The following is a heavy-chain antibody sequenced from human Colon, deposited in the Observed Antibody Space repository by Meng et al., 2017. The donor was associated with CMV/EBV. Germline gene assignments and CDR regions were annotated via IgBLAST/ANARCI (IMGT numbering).Heavy chain of an antibody. Sequence: EGQVGGFGGGLVKPWESLRVSCVGSGLNFNDAWMSWVRQAPGKGLEWIGRIKSKGSGGTTDYAAPVKDRFIISRDDSKNTLYLQMNSLEIEDTAIYFCAWDIAFYLAKWGQGALVTVSS. J-gene: IGHJ4*02. D-gene: IGHD3-3*02. V-gene: IGHV3-15*01. CDR1: GLNFNDAW. CDR2: IKSKGSGGTT. CDR3: AWDIAFYLAK.